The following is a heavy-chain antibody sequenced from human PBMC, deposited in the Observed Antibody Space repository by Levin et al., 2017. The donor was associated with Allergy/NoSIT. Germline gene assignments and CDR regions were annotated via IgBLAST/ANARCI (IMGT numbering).Heavy chain of an antibody. D-gene: IGHD3-3*01. CDR2: IKQDGSEK. V-gene: IGHV3-7*01. Sequence: GGSLRLSCAASGFTFSSYWMSWVRQAPGKGLEWVANIKQDGSEKYYVDSVKGRFTISRDNAKNSLYLQMNSLRAEDTAVYYCAREGPDDFWSGYYVVYWGQGTLVTVSS. CDR1: GFTFSSYW. J-gene: IGHJ4*02. CDR3: AREGPDDFWSGYYVVY.